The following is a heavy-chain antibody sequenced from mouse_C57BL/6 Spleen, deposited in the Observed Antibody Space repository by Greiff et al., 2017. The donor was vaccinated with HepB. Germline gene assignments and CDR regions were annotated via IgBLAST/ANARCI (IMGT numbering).Heavy chain of an antibody. V-gene: IGHV5-17*01. CDR1: GFTFSDYG. D-gene: IGHD1-1*01. CDR3: ARHGSSPFDY. CDR2: ISSGSSTI. J-gene: IGHJ2*01. Sequence: DVKLQESGGGLVKPGGSLKLSCAASGFTFSDYGMHWVRQAPEKGLEWVAYISSGSSTIYYADTVKGRFTISRDNAKNTLFLQMTSLRSEDTAMYYCARHGSSPFDYWGQGTTLTVSS.